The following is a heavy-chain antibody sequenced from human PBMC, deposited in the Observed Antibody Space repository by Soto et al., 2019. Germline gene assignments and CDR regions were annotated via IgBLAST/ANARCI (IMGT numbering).Heavy chain of an antibody. Sequence: ETLSLTCTVSGGSVSSGSDYWSWIRQPPGKGLEWIGHIYNSESTNYNPSLKSRVTISADTSKSQFSLKLTSMTAADTAVYFCARVKGYTYGYDPRYYFDYWGQGTLVTVSS. D-gene: IGHD5-18*01. CDR1: GGSVSSGSDY. V-gene: IGHV4-61*01. CDR2: IYNSEST. J-gene: IGHJ4*02. CDR3: ARVKGYTYGYDPRYYFDY.